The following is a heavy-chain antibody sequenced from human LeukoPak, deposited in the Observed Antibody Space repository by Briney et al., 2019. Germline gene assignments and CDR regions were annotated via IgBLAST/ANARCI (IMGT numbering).Heavy chain of an antibody. V-gene: IGHV3-23*01. CDR3: AKLGNSNPLRLPFDY. J-gene: IGHJ4*02. CDR1: GFTFSSYA. Sequence: GGSLRLSCAASGFTFSSYAMSWVREAPGEGLEWGSAISGSGGSTYYADSVKGRFTISRDNSKKTLYLQMNSLRAEDTAVYYCAKLGNSNPLRLPFDYWGQGTLVTVSS. CDR2: ISGSGGST. D-gene: IGHD4-23*01.